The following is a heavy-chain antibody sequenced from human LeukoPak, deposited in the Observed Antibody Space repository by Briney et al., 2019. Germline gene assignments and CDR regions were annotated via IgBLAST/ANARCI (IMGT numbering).Heavy chain of an antibody. V-gene: IGHV4-59*01. CDR3: ARALQNYYYGMDV. CDR2: IFYSGST. CDR1: GGSFSGYY. J-gene: IGHJ6*02. Sequence: PSETLSLTCAVYGGSFSGYYWSWIRQPPGKGLEWIGYIFYSGSTTYNPSLKSRVTISQDTSKNQVSLMLSSVTAADTAVYYCARALQNYYYGMDVWGQGTSVTVSS.